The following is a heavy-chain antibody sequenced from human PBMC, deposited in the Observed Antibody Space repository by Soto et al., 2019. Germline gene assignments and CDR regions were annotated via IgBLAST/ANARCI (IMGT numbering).Heavy chain of an antibody. CDR1: GGTFSSYT. CDR3: ARGTPLGYCSSTSCYGGGMCPYYGMDV. J-gene: IGHJ6*02. D-gene: IGHD2-2*01. Sequence: QVQLVQSGAEVKKPGSSVKVSCKASGGTFSSYTISWVRQAPGQGLEWMGRIIPILGIANYAQKFQGRVTITADESTSTAYMELSSVRSEDTAVYYCARGTPLGYCSSTSCYGGGMCPYYGMDVWGQGTTVTVSS. V-gene: IGHV1-69*02. CDR2: IIPILGIA.